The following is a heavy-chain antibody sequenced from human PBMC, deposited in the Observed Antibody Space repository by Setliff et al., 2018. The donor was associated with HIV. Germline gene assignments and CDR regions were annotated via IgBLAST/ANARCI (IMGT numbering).Heavy chain of an antibody. V-gene: IGHV4-39*07. J-gene: IGHJ4*02. CDR2: IYYSGST. CDR3: ARVRYHDFWSGYYLIDY. CDR1: GGSISSYH. Sequence: SETLSLTCTVSGGSISSYHWGWVRQPPGKGLEWIGSIYYSGSTYYNPSLKSRVTISVDTSKNQFSLKLSSVTAADTAVYYCARVRYHDFWSGYYLIDYWGQGTLVTVSS. D-gene: IGHD3-3*01.